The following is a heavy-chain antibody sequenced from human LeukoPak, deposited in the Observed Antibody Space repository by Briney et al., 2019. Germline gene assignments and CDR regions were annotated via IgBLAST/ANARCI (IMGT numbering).Heavy chain of an antibody. CDR2: IQYDESTK. D-gene: IGHD6-19*01. J-gene: IGHJ4*02. Sequence: PGGSLRLSCAASGITFSTSGMHWVRQAPGKGLEWLTFIQYDESTKYYADSVKGRFTISRDNSKNTLYLQMNSLRAEDTAVYFCAREGGTVVAGTLDYWGQGTPATVSS. V-gene: IGHV3-30*02. CDR1: GITFSTSG. CDR3: AREGGTVVAGTLDY.